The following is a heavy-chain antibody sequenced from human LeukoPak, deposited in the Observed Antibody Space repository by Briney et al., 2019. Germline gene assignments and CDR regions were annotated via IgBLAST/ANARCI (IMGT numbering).Heavy chain of an antibody. Sequence: GGSLRLSCAASGFTFSSYEMNWVRQAPGKGLEWVAVISYDGSNKYYADSVKGRFTISRDNSKNTLYLQMNSLRAEDTAVYYCANSDILTGYYKLDYWGQGTLVTVSS. CDR3: ANSDILTGYYKLDY. CDR2: ISYDGSNK. J-gene: IGHJ4*02. V-gene: IGHV3-30*18. CDR1: GFTFSSYE. D-gene: IGHD3-9*01.